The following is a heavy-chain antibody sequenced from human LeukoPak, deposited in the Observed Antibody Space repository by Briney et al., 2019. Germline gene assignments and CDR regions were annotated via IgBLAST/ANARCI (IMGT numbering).Heavy chain of an antibody. CDR3: AREEQPYDAFDI. Sequence: TGGSLRLSCAASGFTFSXXXXXXXRXAPGXGLXWVSRINSDGSSTSYADSVKGRFTISXDNAKNTLYLQMNSLRAEDTAVYYCAREEQPYDAFDIWGQGTMVTVSS. D-gene: IGHD6-13*01. CDR1: GFTFSXXX. CDR2: INSDGSST. J-gene: IGHJ3*02. V-gene: IGHV3-74*01.